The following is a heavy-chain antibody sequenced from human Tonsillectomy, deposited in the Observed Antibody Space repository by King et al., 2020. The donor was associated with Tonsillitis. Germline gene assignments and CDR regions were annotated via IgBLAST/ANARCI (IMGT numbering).Heavy chain of an antibody. D-gene: IGHD3-10*01. Sequence: VQLQESGPGLVKPSGTLSLTCAVSGVSISSSNWWSWVRQPPGKGLEWIGEIYHSGNTNYNPSLKSRVTISVDKSKNQFSLNLSSVTAADTAVYYCSRGSGTYYYYYNYMDVWGKGTTVTVSS. CDR3: SRGSGTYYYYYNYMDV. J-gene: IGHJ6*03. V-gene: IGHV4-4*02. CDR1: GVSISSSNW. CDR2: IYHSGNT.